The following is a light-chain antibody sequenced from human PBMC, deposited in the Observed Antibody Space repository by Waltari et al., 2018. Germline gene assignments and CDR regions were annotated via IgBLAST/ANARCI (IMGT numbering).Light chain of an antibody. CDR3: SSYTTSTTYVE. Sequence: QSALTQPASVSGSPGQSIPISCTGTSSDVGGYNYVYWYQQHPGKAPKLMIYDVSNRPSGVSNRFSGSKSGNTAFLTISGLQAGDEADYYCSSYTTSTTYVEFGGGTKLTVL. CDR2: DVS. V-gene: IGLV2-14*03. CDR1: SSDVGGYNY. J-gene: IGLJ2*01.